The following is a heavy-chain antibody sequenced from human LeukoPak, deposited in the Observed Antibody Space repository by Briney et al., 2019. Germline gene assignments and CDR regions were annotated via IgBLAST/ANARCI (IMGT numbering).Heavy chain of an antibody. D-gene: IGHD4-17*01. J-gene: IGHJ4*02. Sequence: GRSLRLSCAASGFTFSSYGMHWVRRAPGKGLEWVAVISYDGNNKYYADSVKGRFTISRDTSKNTLYLQMNSLRAEDTAVYYCAKDPKYGDYGDYFDYWGQGTLVTVSS. CDR2: ISYDGNNK. V-gene: IGHV3-30*18. CDR3: AKDPKYGDYGDYFDY. CDR1: GFTFSSYG.